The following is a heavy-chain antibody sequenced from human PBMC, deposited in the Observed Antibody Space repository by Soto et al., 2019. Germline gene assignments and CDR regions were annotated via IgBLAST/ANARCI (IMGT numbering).Heavy chain of an antibody. D-gene: IGHD2-15*01. J-gene: IGHJ3*02. CDR1: GGSISSGGYS. Sequence: QLQLQESGSGLVKPSQTLSLTCAVSGGSISSGGYSWSWIRQPPGKGLEWIGHISHIGSTYYNPARKSRVTLSVDRFKNQFSLELSSVTAADTAVYYWARDASRYCSGGSCYTEAFDIWGQGTMVTVSS. V-gene: IGHV4-30-2*01. CDR2: ISHIGST. CDR3: ARDASRYCSGGSCYTEAFDI.